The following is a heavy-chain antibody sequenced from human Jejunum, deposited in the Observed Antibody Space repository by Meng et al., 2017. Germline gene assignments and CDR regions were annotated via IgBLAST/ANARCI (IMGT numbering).Heavy chain of an antibody. CDR1: GGFISSSSYY. CDR2: IYDSGST. Sequence: QLELQESGPGMVKPSETLSLICTVPGGFISSSSYYWGWIRQPPGKGLEWIGSIYDSGSTYYNPSLKNRVTISMDKSKSQFSLKLSSVTAADTAVYFCAKNGYCSGGRCSSGTSFDPWGQGTLVTVSS. D-gene: IGHD2-15*01. V-gene: IGHV4-39*07. J-gene: IGHJ5*02. CDR3: AKNGYCSGGRCSSGTSFDP.